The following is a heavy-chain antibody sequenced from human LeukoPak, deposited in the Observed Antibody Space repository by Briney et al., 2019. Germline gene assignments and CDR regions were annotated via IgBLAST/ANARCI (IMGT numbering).Heavy chain of an antibody. Sequence: GESLKISCKGSGYSFTNFWIGWVRQMPGKGLEWMGVISPGDSGIRYSPSFQGQVTISVDKSISTAYLQWSILKASDSAMYYCAAGGTSAPWGQGTLVTVSS. CDR3: AAGGTSAP. J-gene: IGHJ5*02. CDR1: GYSFTNFW. D-gene: IGHD1/OR15-1a*01. CDR2: ISPGDSGI. V-gene: IGHV5-51*01.